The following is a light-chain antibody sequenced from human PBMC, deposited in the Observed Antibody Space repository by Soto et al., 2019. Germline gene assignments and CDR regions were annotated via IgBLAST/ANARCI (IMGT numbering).Light chain of an antibody. V-gene: IGKV1-5*01. CDR3: QQYNSYST. Sequence: DITVTKSPSTLSTCIANRVTIPCRASQSISTRLAWYQQKPGKAPKLLIYDASSLESGVPSRFSGSASGTEFTLTISSLQPDEFATYYCQQYNSYSTVGQGTKVDIK. CDR1: QSISTR. CDR2: DAS. J-gene: IGKJ1*01.